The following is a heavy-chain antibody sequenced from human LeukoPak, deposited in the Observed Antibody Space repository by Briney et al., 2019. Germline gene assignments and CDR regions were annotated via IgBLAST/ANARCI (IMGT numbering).Heavy chain of an antibody. J-gene: IGHJ5*02. CDR1: GGSISSYY. Sequence: KPSETLSLTCTVSGGSISSYYWSWIRQPPGKGLEWNGYIYYSGRTNYNPSLKSRITILVDTSKNQFSLKLSSVTAADTAVYYCARAETQYYDFWSGYHNWFDPWGQGTLVTVSS. D-gene: IGHD3-3*01. CDR3: ARAETQYYDFWSGYHNWFDP. CDR2: IYYSGRT. V-gene: IGHV4-59*01.